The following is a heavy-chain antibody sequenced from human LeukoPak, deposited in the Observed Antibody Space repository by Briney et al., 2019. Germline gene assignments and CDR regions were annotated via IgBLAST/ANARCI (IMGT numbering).Heavy chain of an antibody. Sequence: GGSLRLSCAASGFTFSSYGMHWVRQAPGKGLEWVAFIRYDGSNKYYADSVKGRFTISRDNSKNTLYLQMNSLRAEDTAVYYCAKDGQQQVGGYFDYWGQGTLVTVSS. V-gene: IGHV3-30*02. CDR3: AKDGQQQVGGYFDY. J-gene: IGHJ4*02. CDR2: IRYDGSNK. CDR1: GFTFSSYG. D-gene: IGHD6-13*01.